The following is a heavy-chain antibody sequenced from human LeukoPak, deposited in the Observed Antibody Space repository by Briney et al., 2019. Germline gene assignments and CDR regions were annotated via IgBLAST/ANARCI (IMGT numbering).Heavy chain of an antibody. CDR2: IYTGGTT. CDR3: ARDQATSGGGLDS. CDR1: GFTVSGTH. J-gene: IGHJ4*02. Sequence: AGGSLRLSCAASGFTVSGTHMSWVRQAPGKGLEWVSAIYTGGTTYYSDSVEGRFTISGDKSKNTLYLQMDSLRVEDTAVYYCARDQATSGGGLDSWGQGTLVTVSS. V-gene: IGHV3-53*01. D-gene: IGHD3-16*01.